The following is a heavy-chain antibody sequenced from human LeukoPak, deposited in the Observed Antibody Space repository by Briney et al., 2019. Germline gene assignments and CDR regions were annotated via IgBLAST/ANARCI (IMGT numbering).Heavy chain of an antibody. Sequence: SETLSLTCAVYGGSFSDYFWGWIRQPPGKGLEWIGEINHSGRTYYNPSLKSRVTVSVDTSKNQFSLNLSSVTAADTAVYYCARDVVVVPAAIHYGMDVWGQGTTVTVSS. CDR3: ARDVVVVPAAIHYGMDV. V-gene: IGHV4-34*01. D-gene: IGHD2-2*01. CDR2: INHSGRT. CDR1: GGSFSDYF. J-gene: IGHJ6*02.